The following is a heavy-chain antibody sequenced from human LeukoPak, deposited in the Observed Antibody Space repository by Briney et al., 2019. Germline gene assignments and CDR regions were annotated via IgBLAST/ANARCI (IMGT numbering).Heavy chain of an antibody. J-gene: IGHJ4*02. D-gene: IGHD6-13*01. CDR2: INPNSGGT. V-gene: IGHV1-2*02. Sequence: ASVKVSCKASGYTFTGYYMHWVRQAPGQGLEWMGWINPNSGGTNYAQKFQGRVTITRDTSIKTAYMELSRLRSDDTAVYYCARFPFAPYSNSWYEVDYWGQGTLVTVSS. CDR1: GYTFTGYY. CDR3: ARFPFAPYSNSWYEVDY.